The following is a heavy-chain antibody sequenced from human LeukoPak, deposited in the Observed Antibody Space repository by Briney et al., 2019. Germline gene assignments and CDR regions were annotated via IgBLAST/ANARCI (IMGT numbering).Heavy chain of an antibody. D-gene: IGHD3-22*01. J-gene: IGHJ4*02. CDR1: RLNFSPKY. CDR2: IYSGGAT. CDR3: ASLDLRGYYFNY. Sequence: GGSLTLSCAVCRLNFSPKYMVWVRQAPGKGLEYVSVIYSGGATYYSDSVKGRFTIARHNSKHTLYLQMNSLRAEDTAVYYCASLDLRGYYFNYWGRGTLLTVSS. V-gene: IGHV3-53*04.